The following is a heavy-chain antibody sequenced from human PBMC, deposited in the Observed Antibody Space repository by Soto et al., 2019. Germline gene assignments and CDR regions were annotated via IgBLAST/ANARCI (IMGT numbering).Heavy chain of an antibody. CDR1: GYTFTSYG. Sequence: ASLKVSCKASGYTFTSYGISWVRQAPGQGLEWMGWISAYNGNTNYAQKLQGRVTMTTDTSTSTAYMELRSLRSDDTAVYYCAREVFGVVEGWFDPWGQGTLVTVSS. CDR3: AREVFGVVEGWFDP. D-gene: IGHD3-3*01. J-gene: IGHJ5*02. V-gene: IGHV1-18*01. CDR2: ISAYNGNT.